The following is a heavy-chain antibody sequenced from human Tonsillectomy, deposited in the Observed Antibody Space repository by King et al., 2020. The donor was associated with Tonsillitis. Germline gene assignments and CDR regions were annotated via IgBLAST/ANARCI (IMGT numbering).Heavy chain of an antibody. CDR2: IYPGDSDT. V-gene: IGHV5-51*01. D-gene: IGHD1-20*01. CDR1: GYSFTSNW. J-gene: IGHJ3*02. CDR3: ARQITGTFDAFDI. Sequence: QLVQSGAEVKKAGESLKISCKGSGYSFTSNWIAWVRQMPGKGLEWMGIIYPGDSDTSYSPSFQGQVTISVDKSISTAYLQWSSLKASDTAMYYCARQITGTFDAFDIWGQGTRVTVSS.